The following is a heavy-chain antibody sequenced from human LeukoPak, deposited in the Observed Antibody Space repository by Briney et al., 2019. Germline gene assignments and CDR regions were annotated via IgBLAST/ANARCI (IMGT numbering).Heavy chain of an antibody. V-gene: IGHV3-23*01. CDR3: AKDRTPSGIAAAGTKVDY. CDR2: ISGSGGST. D-gene: IGHD6-13*01. J-gene: IGHJ4*02. CDR1: GFTFSSYS. Sequence: GGSLRLSCAASGFTFSSYSMSWVRQAPGKGLEWVSAISGSGGSTYYADSVKGRFTISRDNSKNTLYLQMNSLRAEDTAVYYCAKDRTPSGIAAAGTKVDYWGQGTLVTASS.